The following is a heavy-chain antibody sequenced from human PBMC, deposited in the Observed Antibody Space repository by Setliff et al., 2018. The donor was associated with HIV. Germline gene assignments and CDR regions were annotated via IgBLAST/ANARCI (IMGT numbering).Heavy chain of an antibody. J-gene: IGHJ4*02. V-gene: IGHV4-59*08. CDR2: IYYSGST. D-gene: IGHD6-19*01. Sequence: SETLSLTCTVSGGSISSYYWSWIRQPPGKGLEWIGYIYYSGSTNYNPSLKSRVTISVDTSKNQFSLKLSSVTAADTAVYYRARLAYSSGWSPSYYFDYWGQGTLVTVSS. CDR1: GGSISSYY. CDR3: ARLAYSSGWSPSYYFDY.